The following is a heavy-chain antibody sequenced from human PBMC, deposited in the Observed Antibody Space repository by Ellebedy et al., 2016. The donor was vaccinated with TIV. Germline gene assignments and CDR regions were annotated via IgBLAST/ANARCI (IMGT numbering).Heavy chain of an antibody. CDR1: GFSLTTTATC. Sequence: SGPTLVKPTQTLSLTCTFPGFSLTTTATCVSWHRQPPRQTLEWLARSNSDDDKYYRTSLKTRLTISKDTSKNQVVLTMTNMDPVDTATYYCARLPFSSSPWYYFDYWGQGTLVTVSS. D-gene: IGHD6-13*01. J-gene: IGHJ4*02. CDR2: SNSDDDK. CDR3: ARLPFSSSPWYYFDY. V-gene: IGHV2-70*11.